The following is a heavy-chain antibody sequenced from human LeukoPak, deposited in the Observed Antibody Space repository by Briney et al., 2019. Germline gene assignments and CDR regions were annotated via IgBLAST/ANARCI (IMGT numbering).Heavy chain of an antibody. V-gene: IGHV4-39*07. J-gene: IGHJ4*02. CDR1: GGSISSSSYY. D-gene: IGHD3-22*01. CDR2: IYYSGST. Sequence: SETLSLTCTVSGGSISSSSYYWGWIRQPPGKGLEWIGSIYYSGSTYYNPSLKSRVTISVDTSKNQFSLNLSSVTAADTAVYFCARAPHFFDISGSRYYFDYWGQGTLVTVSS. CDR3: ARAPHFFDISGSRYYFDY.